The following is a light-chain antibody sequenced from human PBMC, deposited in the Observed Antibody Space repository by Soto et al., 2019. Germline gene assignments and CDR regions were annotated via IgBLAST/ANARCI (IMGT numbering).Light chain of an antibody. CDR2: GAS. V-gene: IGKV3-20*01. J-gene: IGKJ1*01. CDR1: QSVSSSY. CDR3: QQYGSSPRT. Sequence: DTGLTQSPGTLSLSPGERATLSCRASQSVSSSYLAWYQQKPGQAPRLLIYGASSRATGIPDRFSGSGSGTDFTLTISRLEPEDFAVYYCQQYGSSPRTFGQGTKVEI.